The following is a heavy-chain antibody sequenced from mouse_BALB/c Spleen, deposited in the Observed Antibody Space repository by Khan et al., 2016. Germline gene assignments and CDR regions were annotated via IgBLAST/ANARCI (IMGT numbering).Heavy chain of an antibody. CDR3: GRGPYIVDY. CDR1: GFTFSSYA. Sequence: EVELVESGGDLVKPGGSLKLSCAASGFTFSSYAMSWVRQTPEKRLDWVASISSGGSTYYPASVKGRFTISRDNGKNILYLQMSSLRAEDTAVYYCGRGPYIVDYWGQGTTLTVSS. J-gene: IGHJ2*01. D-gene: IGHD1-3*01. V-gene: IGHV5-6-5*01. CDR2: ISSGGST.